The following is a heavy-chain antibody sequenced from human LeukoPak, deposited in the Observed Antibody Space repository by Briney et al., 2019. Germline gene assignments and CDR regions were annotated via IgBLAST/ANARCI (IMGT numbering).Heavy chain of an antibody. CDR3: AKVISQATATPPAFDI. CDR2: IWYDGSNK. Sequence: GGSLRLSCAASGFTFSSYGMHWVRQAPGKGLEWVAVIWYDGSNKYYADSVKGRFTISRDNSKNTLYLQMNSLRAEDTAVYYCAKVISQATATPPAFDIWGQGTMVTVPS. J-gene: IGHJ3*02. V-gene: IGHV3-33*06. D-gene: IGHD5-18*01. CDR1: GFTFSSYG.